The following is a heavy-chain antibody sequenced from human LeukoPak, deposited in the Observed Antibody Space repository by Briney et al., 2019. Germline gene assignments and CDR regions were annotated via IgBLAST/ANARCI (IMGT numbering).Heavy chain of an antibody. CDR3: ARASRGGATLNFDY. CDR2: IKQDGSGK. D-gene: IGHD1-26*01. CDR1: GFTFSNYW. V-gene: IGHV3-7*03. Sequence: GGSLRLSCAASGFTFSNYWMSWVRQAPGKALEWVANIKQDGSGKYYVGSVRGRFTISRDNAKNSLYLQMNSLRAEDTAVYYCARASRGGATLNFDYWGQGTLVTVSS. J-gene: IGHJ4*02.